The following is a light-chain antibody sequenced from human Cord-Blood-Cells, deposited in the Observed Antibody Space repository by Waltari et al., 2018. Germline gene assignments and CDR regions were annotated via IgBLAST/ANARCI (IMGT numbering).Light chain of an antibody. CDR1: SSDVGSYNL. CDR3: CSYAGSSTFVV. V-gene: IGLV2-23*01. Sequence: QSALTQPASVSGSPGQSITISCTGTSSDVGSYNLVSWYQQHPGKAPKHMIYEGSKRPSGVSNRFSVSKSGNTASLAISGLQAEDEAEYYCCSYAGSSTFVVFGGGTKLTVL. CDR2: EGS. J-gene: IGLJ2*01.